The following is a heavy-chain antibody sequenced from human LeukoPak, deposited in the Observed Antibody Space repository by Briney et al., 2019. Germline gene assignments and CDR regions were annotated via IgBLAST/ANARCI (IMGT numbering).Heavy chain of an antibody. CDR1: GFTFSSYA. CDR3: ARDRGFTITSRDY. Sequence: SGGSLRLSCAASGFTFSSYAMHWVRQAPGKGLEWVAVTSYDGSNKYYADSVKGRFTISRDNSKNTLYLQMNSLRAEDTAVYYCARDRGFTITSRDYWGQGTLVTVSS. V-gene: IGHV3-30-3*01. D-gene: IGHD3-10*01. J-gene: IGHJ4*02. CDR2: TSYDGSNK.